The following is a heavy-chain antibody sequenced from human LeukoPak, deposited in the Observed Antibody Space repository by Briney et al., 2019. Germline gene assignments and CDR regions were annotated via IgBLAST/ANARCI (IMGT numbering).Heavy chain of an antibody. J-gene: IGHJ4*02. D-gene: IGHD2-15*01. V-gene: IGHV3-23*01. Sequence: PGGSLRLSCAASGFTFSSYAMSWVRQAPGKGLEWVSAISGSGGSTYYADSVKGRFTISRDNSKNTLYLQMNSLRAEDTAVYYCAKVWGYCSGGSCYALDYWGQGTLVTVSS. CDR1: GFTFSSYA. CDR2: ISGSGGST. CDR3: AKVWGYCSGGSCYALDY.